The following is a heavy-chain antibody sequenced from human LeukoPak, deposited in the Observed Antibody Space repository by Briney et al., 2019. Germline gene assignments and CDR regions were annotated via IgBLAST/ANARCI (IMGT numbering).Heavy chain of an antibody. CDR3: ARTYYDSSGYIPFFDY. Sequence: SQTLSLTCAISGDSVSSNSAAWSWIRQSPSRGLEWLGRTYYRSKWYNDYAVSVKSRITINPDTSKNQFSLQLNSVTPEDTAVYYCARTYYDSSGYIPFFDYWGQGTLVTVSS. D-gene: IGHD3-22*01. J-gene: IGHJ4*02. CDR2: TYYRSKWYN. V-gene: IGHV6-1*01. CDR1: GDSVSSNSAA.